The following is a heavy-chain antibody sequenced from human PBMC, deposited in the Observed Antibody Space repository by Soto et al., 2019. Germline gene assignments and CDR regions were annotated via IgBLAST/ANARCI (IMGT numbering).Heavy chain of an antibody. J-gene: IGHJ4*02. D-gene: IGHD6-19*01. V-gene: IGHV3-23*01. CDR1: GFTFSSYA. CDR2: ISGSGGGT. CDR3: AKDMWLVPRNALFDY. Sequence: GGSLRLSCAASGFTFSSYAMSWVRQAPGKGLEWVSAISGSGGGTYYADSVKGRFTISRDNSKNTLYLQMDSLRAEDTAVYYCAKDMWLVPRNALFDYWGQGTLVTVSS.